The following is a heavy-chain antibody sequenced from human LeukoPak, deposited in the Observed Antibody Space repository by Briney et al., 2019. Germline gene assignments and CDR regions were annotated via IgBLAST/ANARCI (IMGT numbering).Heavy chain of an antibody. CDR3: AKTRKYSSGWLYYFDY. Sequence: GGSLRLSCAASGFTFSSCSMNWVRQAPGKGLEWVSFISSSSSYIYYADSVKGRFTISRDNAKNSLYLQMNSLRAEDTAVYYCAKTRKYSSGWLYYFDYWGQGTLVTVSS. D-gene: IGHD6-19*01. V-gene: IGHV3-21*01. CDR2: ISSSSSYI. J-gene: IGHJ4*02. CDR1: GFTFSSCS.